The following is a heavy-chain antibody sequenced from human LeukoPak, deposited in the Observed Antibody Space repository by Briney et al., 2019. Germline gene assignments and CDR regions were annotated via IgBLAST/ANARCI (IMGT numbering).Heavy chain of an antibody. V-gene: IGHV3-23*01. CDR3: AKTTVGYSSGRYPGWPADC. D-gene: IGHD6-19*01. Sequence: RTGGSLRLSCAASGFTFSSYAMSWVRQAPGKGLEWVSAISGSGGSTYYADSVKGRFTISRDNSKNTVYLQMNSLTADDTAVYYCAKTTVGYSSGRYPGWPADCWGQGTLVTVSP. CDR2: ISGSGGST. CDR1: GFTFSSYA. J-gene: IGHJ4*02.